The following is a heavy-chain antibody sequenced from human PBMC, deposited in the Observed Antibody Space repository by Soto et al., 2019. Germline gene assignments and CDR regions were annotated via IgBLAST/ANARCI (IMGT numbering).Heavy chain of an antibody. Sequence: SETLSLTCAVYGGSFSAYYWSWIRQPPGKGLEWIGEINHSGGTSYNPSLKSRVTISVDTSKSQFSLKLTSVTAADRAVYYCARGSVDTVDSSGFYEYWGQRTPVTVSS. CDR1: GGSFSAYY. D-gene: IGHD3-22*01. V-gene: IGHV4-34*01. CDR3: ARGSVDTVDSSGFYEY. J-gene: IGHJ4*02. CDR2: INHSGGT.